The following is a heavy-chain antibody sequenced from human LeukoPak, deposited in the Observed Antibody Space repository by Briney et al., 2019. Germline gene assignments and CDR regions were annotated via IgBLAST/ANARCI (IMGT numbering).Heavy chain of an antibody. CDR3: ARVGYDFWSGYLGFDY. CDR1: GGSINSGGYY. CDR2: IYYSGNT. J-gene: IGHJ4*02. Sequence: SETLSLTCTVSGGSINSGGYYWSWVRQHPGKGLECIGYIYYSGNTYYNPSLKSRVTISVDTSKNQFSLKLSSVTAADTAVYYCARVGYDFWSGYLGFDYWGQGTLVTVSS. V-gene: IGHV4-31*03. D-gene: IGHD3-3*01.